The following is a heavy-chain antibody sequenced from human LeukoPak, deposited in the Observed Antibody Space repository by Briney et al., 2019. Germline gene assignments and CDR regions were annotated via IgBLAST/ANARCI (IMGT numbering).Heavy chain of an antibody. CDR1: GYTFTSYD. V-gene: IGHV1-8*01. CDR2: MNPTSGHT. J-gene: IGHJ4*02. D-gene: IGHD3-10*01. CDR3: ARSPVGVRKKHDF. Sequence: ASVKVSCKASGYTFTSYDINWVRQATGQGHEWMGWMNPTSGHTGYAQNFQGRVTMTRDTSISTAYMELNSLTSEDTAVYYCARSPVGVRKKHDFWGQGTLVIVSS.